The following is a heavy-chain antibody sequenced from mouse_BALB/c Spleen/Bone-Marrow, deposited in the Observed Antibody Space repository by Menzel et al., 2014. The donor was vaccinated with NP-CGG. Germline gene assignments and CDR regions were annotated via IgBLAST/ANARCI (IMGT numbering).Heavy chain of an antibody. CDR2: ISSGGTYT. D-gene: IGHD2-4*01. J-gene: IGHJ2*01. CDR3: ARRRDYDYFDY. CDR1: GFTFXNYG. Sequence: EVKLVESGGDLVKPGGSLKLSCAASGFTFXNYGMSWVRQIPDKRLEWVATISSGGTYTFYPDSVKGRFTISRDNTKNTLTLQMTSLRSEDTAMYYCARRRDYDYFDYWGQGTTLTVSP. V-gene: IGHV5-6*02.